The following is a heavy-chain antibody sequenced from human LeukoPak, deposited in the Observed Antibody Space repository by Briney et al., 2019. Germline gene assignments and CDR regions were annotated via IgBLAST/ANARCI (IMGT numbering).Heavy chain of an antibody. CDR1: GYTFTSYD. Sequence: ASVKVSCKASGYTFTSYDFNWVRQATGQGLEWMGWMNPDTGNTGYAQMFQGRVTMTRNTSISIAYMELSSLRSEDTAVYYCARGYTAASAYAFDIWGQGTMVTVSS. D-gene: IGHD5-18*01. CDR3: ARGYTAASAYAFDI. V-gene: IGHV1-8*01. J-gene: IGHJ3*02. CDR2: MNPDTGNT.